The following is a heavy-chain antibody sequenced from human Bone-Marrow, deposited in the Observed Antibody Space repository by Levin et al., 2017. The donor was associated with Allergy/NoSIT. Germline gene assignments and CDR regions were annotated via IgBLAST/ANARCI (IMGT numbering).Heavy chain of an antibody. CDR2: IYHSGST. V-gene: IGHV4-30-2*01. J-gene: IGHJ4*02. CDR3: ARGGLHYDSSGYYQYYFDY. Sequence: PSETLSLTCAVSGGSISSGGYSWSWIRQPPGKGLEWIGYIYHSGSTYYNPSLKSRVTISVDRSKNQFSLKLSSVTAADTAVYYCARGGLHYDSSGYYQYYFDYWGQGTLVTVSS. D-gene: IGHD3-22*01. CDR1: GGSISSGGYS.